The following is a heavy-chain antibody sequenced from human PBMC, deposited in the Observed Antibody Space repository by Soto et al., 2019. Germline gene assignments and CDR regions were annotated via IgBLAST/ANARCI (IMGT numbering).Heavy chain of an antibody. D-gene: IGHD3-22*01. V-gene: IGHV5-51*01. CDR3: RYYDSSGYYVGAFDY. CDR1: GYSFTIYW. CDR2: IYPGDSDT. Sequence: GESLKISCKGSGYSFTIYWIGWVRQMPGKGLEWMGIIYPGDSDTRYSPSFQGQVTISADNSKNTLYLQMNSLRAEDTAVYYCRYYDSSGYYVGAFDYWGQGTLVTVSS. J-gene: IGHJ4*02.